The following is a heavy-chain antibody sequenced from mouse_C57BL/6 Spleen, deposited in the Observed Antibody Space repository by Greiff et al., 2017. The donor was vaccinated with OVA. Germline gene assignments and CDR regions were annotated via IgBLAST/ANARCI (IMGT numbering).Heavy chain of an antibody. J-gene: IGHJ2*01. CDR1: GFTFSDYY. CDR3: ARDAGNYEGYFDY. CDR2: INYDGSST. D-gene: IGHD2-1*01. V-gene: IGHV5-16*01. Sequence: EVQLVESEGGLVQPGSSMKLSCTASGFTFSDYYMAWVRQVPEKGLEWVANINYDGSSTYYLDSLKSRFIISRDNAKNILYLQMSSLKSEDTATYYCARDAGNYEGYFDYWGQGTTLTVSS.